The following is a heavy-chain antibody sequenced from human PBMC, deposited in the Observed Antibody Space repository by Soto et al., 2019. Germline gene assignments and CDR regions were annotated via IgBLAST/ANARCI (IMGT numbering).Heavy chain of an antibody. CDR3: TTDSYITSIIVRFDY. Sequence: GGSLRLSCAASGFVFSGAWMSWVRQAPGKGLEWVGRIKRMNSGGTTDYAAPVKGRFAISRDDSKNMVYLEMNSLQTEDTAIYYCTTDSYITSIIVRFDYWGHGTLVTVSS. D-gene: IGHD3-22*01. V-gene: IGHV3-15*01. CDR2: IKRMNSGGTT. CDR1: GFVFSGAW. J-gene: IGHJ4*01.